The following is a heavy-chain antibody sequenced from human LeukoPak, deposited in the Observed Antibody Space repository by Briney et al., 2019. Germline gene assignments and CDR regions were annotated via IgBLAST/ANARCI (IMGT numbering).Heavy chain of an antibody. D-gene: IGHD3-16*01. J-gene: IGHJ3*02. CDR3: ARDQLGDAVDI. CDR2: IFYSGDT. CDR1: GGSFSNYY. Sequence: SETLSLTCTVSGGSFSNYYWTWIRQPPGRGLEWIGYIFYSGDTNYNPSLKSRVTMSLDTSKNQFSLRLNSVTAAGTAVYYCARDQLGDAVDIWGQGTMVTVSS. V-gene: IGHV4-59*01.